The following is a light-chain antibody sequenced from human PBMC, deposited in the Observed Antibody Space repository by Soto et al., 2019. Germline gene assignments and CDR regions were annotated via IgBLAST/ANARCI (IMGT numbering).Light chain of an antibody. J-gene: IGKJ1*01. CDR1: RIISSY. CDR3: QQSNSTPVT. CDR2: AAS. Sequence: QQTQAPSSVLAYLRDRVSINCRARRIISSYLTWYQQKPGKAPKLLIYAASSLQSGVPARFSGSGSGTDFTLTISSLQPEDFAVYYCQQSNSTPVTFGQG. V-gene: IGKV1-39*01.